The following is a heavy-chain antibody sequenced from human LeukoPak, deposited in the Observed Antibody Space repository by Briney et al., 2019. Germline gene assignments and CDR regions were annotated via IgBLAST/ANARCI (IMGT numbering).Heavy chain of an antibody. D-gene: IGHD6-13*01. J-gene: IGHJ4*02. V-gene: IGHV1-69*13. CDR3: ARDGVIAASRAEFDY. Sequence: SVKVSCKASGGTFSSYAISRVRQAPGQGLEWMGGIIPIFGTANYAQKFQGRVTITADESTSTAYMELSSLRSEDTAVYYCARDGVIAASRAEFDYWGQGTLVTVSS. CDR1: GGTFSSYA. CDR2: IIPIFGTA.